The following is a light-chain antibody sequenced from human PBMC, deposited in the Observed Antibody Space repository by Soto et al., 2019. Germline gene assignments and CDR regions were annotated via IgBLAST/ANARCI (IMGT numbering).Light chain of an antibody. V-gene: IGKV1-27*01. CDR3: KQYNSAPWK. Sequence: IQLTHSPSSLSASVLDRVTITFLTSQNVNRYLNWYQQQPGKDTKLLIYAASTLQSGVPSRFSGSGSGTDFTLTIRSMQPEDVATYYCKQYNSAPWKVGQGNQVDIK. CDR2: AAS. CDR1: QNVNRY. J-gene: IGKJ1*01.